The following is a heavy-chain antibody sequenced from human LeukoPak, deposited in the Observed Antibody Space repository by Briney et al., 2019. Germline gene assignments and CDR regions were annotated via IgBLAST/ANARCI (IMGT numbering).Heavy chain of an antibody. J-gene: IGHJ4*02. D-gene: IGHD5-24*01. Sequence: GASVKVSCKASGYTFTGYYMHWVRQAPGQGLEWMGWINPNSGGTNYAQKFQGRVTMTRDTSISTAYMELSRLRSDDTAVYYCARGDGGLQFLVFFDYWGQGTLVSVSS. CDR3: ARGDGGLQFLVFFDY. V-gene: IGHV1-2*02. CDR2: INPNSGGT. CDR1: GYTFTGYY.